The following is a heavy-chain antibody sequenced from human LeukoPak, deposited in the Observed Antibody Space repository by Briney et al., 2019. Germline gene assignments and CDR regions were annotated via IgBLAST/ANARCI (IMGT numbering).Heavy chain of an antibody. V-gene: IGHV4-39*07. CDR2: ISYSGGT. CDR3: ARDRRPPQYYYGSGSYSQGSWWFDP. Sequence: SSETLSLTCTVSGGSISSTNYYWGWIRQPPGKGLEWIGSISYSGGTYYNPSLKSRVTISVNMSKNQFSLKLSSVTAADPAVYYCARDRRPPQYYYGSGSYSQGSWWFDPWGQGTLVTVSS. D-gene: IGHD3-10*01. J-gene: IGHJ5*02. CDR1: GGSISSTNYY.